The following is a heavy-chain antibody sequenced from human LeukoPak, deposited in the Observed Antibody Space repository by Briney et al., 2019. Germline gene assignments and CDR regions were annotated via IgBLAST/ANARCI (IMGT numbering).Heavy chain of an antibody. CDR3: ARDVGEYCSSTNCYASHY. V-gene: IGHV1-2*02. CDR2: INPNSGDT. J-gene: IGHJ4*02. CDR1: GYTFSGFY. D-gene: IGHD2-2*01. Sequence: ASVKVSCKSSGYTFSGFYMHWVRQAPGQGLEWMGWINPNSGDTDYAQKFQGGVTMTRDTSITTAYMELSNLRSDDTAVYYCARDVGEYCSSTNCYASHYWGQGTLVTVSS.